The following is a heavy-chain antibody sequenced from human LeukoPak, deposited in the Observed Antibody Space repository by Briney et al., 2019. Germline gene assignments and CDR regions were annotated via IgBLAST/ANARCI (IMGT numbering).Heavy chain of an antibody. Sequence: GASLQISCKGSGSIFTSYWSGWGRQLPGKGLEWRGIIYPGDSDTRYSPSFQGHVTISAAKSLCPPSLQSTTLTAPPPSFSSRARWGGDYWGQGTLVTVSS. V-gene: IGHV5-51*01. D-gene: IGHD3-10*01. J-gene: IGHJ4*02. CDR1: GSIFTSYW. CDR2: IYPGDSDT. CDR3: ARWGGDY.